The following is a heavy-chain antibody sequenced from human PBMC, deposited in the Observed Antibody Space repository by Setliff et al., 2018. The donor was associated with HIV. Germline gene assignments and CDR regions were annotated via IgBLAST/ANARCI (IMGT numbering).Heavy chain of an antibody. V-gene: IGHV1-69*05. CDR2: ILGIFGTT. CDR1: GYTFTSYG. J-gene: IGHJ4*02. Sequence: ASVKVSCKASGYTFTSYGISWVRQAPGQGLEWVGGILGIFGTTYYAQKFQGRVTITTDESTRTSYMELSSLRSEDTAVYYCARDRSYYPNYFDYWGQGTLVTVS. D-gene: IGHD1-26*01. CDR3: ARDRSYYPNYFDY.